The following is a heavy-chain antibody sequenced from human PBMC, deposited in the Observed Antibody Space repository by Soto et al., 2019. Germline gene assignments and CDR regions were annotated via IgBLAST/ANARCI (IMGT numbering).Heavy chain of an antibody. J-gene: IGHJ5*02. V-gene: IGHV4-30-4*01. CDR2: IYYSGST. Sequence: SETLSLTCTVSGGSISSGDYYWSWIRQPPGKGLEWIRYIYYSGSTYYNPSLKSRVTISADTSKNQFSLKLSSVTAADTAVYYCARERRTIFWSGYYSCWFDPWGQGTLVTVSS. D-gene: IGHD3-3*01. CDR3: ARERRTIFWSGYYSCWFDP. CDR1: GGSISSGDYY.